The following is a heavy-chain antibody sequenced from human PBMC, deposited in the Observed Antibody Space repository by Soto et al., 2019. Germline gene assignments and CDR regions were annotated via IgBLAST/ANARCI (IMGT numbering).Heavy chain of an antibody. CDR1: GGSFSDYY. D-gene: IGHD3-10*01. CDR2: INHSGST. V-gene: IGHV4-34*01. J-gene: IGHJ4*02. CDR3: ERDGDRPAKLDF. Sequence: PTETLSLTCAVYGGSFSDYYWTWIRQPPGKGLEWIGEINHSGSTKYNPSLKSRVTISVDTSKNQFSLNVTSVTEADTAVYYWERDGDRPAKLDFWCQGILVTVS.